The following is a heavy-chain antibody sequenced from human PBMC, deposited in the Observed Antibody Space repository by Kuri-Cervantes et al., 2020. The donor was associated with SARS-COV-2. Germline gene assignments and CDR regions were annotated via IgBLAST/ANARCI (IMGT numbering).Heavy chain of an antibody. Sequence: GESLKISCAASGFTFSRYSMNWVRQAPGKGLEWVSSISSSSRSIYYADSVKGRFTISRDNAKNSLYLQMNSLRVEDTAVYYCAGGLHRDPLDIWGQGTMVTVSS. J-gene: IGHJ3*02. CDR2: ISSSSRSI. CDR1: GFTFSRYS. CDR3: AGGLHRDPLDI. D-gene: IGHD3-16*01. V-gene: IGHV3-21*01.